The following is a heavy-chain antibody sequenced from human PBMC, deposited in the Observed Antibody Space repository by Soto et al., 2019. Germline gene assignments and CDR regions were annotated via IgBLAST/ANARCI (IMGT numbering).Heavy chain of an antibody. CDR2: IYYSGST. J-gene: IGHJ5*02. D-gene: IGHD5-18*01. V-gene: IGHV4-59*01. CDR1: GGSISSYY. Sequence: PSETLSLTCTVSGGSISSYYWSWIRQPPGKGLEWIGYIYYSGSTNYNPSLKSRVTISVDTSKNQFSLKLSSVTAADTAVYYCASLDTAMGSIDPWGQGTLVTVSS. CDR3: ASLDTAMGSIDP.